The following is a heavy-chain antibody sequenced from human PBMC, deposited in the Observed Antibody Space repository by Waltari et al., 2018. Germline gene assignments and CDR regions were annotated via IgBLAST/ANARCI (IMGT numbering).Heavy chain of an antibody. V-gene: IGHV3-53*01. Sequence: EVQLVESGGGLIQPGGSLRLSCAASGFTVSSNYMSWVRQAPGKGREWVSLMYCGGSTIYADSVKGRFTISRDDSKNTLYLQMNSLRAEDTAVYYCARETYYDRSGYFRLGAFDIWGQGTVVTVSS. J-gene: IGHJ3*02. D-gene: IGHD3-22*01. CDR2: MYCGGST. CDR1: GFTVSSNY. CDR3: ARETYYDRSGYFRLGAFDI.